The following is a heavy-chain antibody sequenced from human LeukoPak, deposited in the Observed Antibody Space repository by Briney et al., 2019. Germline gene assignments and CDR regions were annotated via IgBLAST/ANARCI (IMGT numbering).Heavy chain of an antibody. CDR2: IYSGGST. Sequence: GGSLRLSCAASGFTVSSNYMSWVRQAPGKGLEWVSVIYSGGSTYYADSVKGRFTISRDNSKNTLYLQMNSLRAEDTAVYYCAKVPPGSCSSTSCHLDVWGKGTTVTVSS. D-gene: IGHD2-2*01. J-gene: IGHJ6*04. CDR1: GFTVSSNY. V-gene: IGHV3-53*01. CDR3: AKVPPGSCSSTSCHLDV.